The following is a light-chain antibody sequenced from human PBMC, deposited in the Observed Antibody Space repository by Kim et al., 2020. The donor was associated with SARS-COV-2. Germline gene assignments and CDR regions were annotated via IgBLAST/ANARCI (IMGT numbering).Light chain of an antibody. CDR1: SSNIGSNT. Sequence: GQRVTISCSGSSSNIGSNTVNWYQQLPGTAPKLLIYDNSQRPSGVPDRFSGFKSGTSASLAISGLQSEDEADYYCAVWDDSLNGWVFGGGTQLTVL. CDR3: AVWDDSLNGWV. J-gene: IGLJ3*02. CDR2: DNS. V-gene: IGLV1-44*01.